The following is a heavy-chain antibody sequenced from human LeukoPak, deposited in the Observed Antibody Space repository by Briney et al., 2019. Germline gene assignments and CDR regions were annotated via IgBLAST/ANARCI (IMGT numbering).Heavy chain of an antibody. D-gene: IGHD6-19*01. Sequence: PSETLSLTCTVSGGSISRSGYYWGWIRQPPGKGLEWIGNIYYSGSTYYNPSLKSRVTISLDTSKNQFSLKLSSVTAADTAVYYCARVYSSGWYGAPYYFDYRGQGTLVTVSS. J-gene: IGHJ4*02. CDR2: IYYSGST. CDR3: ARVYSSGWYGAPYYFDY. V-gene: IGHV4-39*07. CDR1: GGSISRSGYY.